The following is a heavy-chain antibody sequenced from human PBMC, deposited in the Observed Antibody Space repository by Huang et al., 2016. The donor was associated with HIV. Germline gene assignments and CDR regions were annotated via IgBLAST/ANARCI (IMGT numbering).Heavy chain of an antibody. V-gene: IGHV3-48*02. Sequence: EVQLVESGGGLVQPGGSLLLSCAASGFTLSAYSMNWVRQTPGKGLEWVSYINNNGSNIFYAESVKGRFTISRDNAKNSLYLQMNSLRDDDTAVFYCATSYGYFPHWGQGTLVTVSS. J-gene: IGHJ1*01. CDR1: GFTLSAYS. CDR3: ATSYGYFPH. CDR2: INNNGSNI. D-gene: IGHD5-18*01.